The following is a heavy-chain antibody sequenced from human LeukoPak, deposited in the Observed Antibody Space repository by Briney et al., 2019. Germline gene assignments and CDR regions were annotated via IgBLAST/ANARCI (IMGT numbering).Heavy chain of an antibody. Sequence: SETLSLTCAVSGGSISSGGYSWSWIRQPPGKGLEWIGYIYHSGSTYYNPSLKSRVTISVDRSKNQFSLKLSSVTAADTAVYYCARRRGIAAAGSSDYWGQGTLVTVSS. J-gene: IGHJ4*02. CDR2: IYHSGST. V-gene: IGHV4-30-2*01. CDR3: ARRRGIAAAGSSDY. D-gene: IGHD6-13*01. CDR1: GGSISSGGYS.